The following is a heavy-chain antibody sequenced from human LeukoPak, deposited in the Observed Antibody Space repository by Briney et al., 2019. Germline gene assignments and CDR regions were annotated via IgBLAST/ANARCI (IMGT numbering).Heavy chain of an antibody. V-gene: IGHV3-33*01. CDR2: IWYDGTNK. D-gene: IGHD2-15*01. CDR1: GFTFSSYG. J-gene: IGHJ3*02. Sequence: PGGSLRLSCVASGFTFSSYGTNWVRKAPGKGLEWVAVIWYDGTNKFYADSVKGRFTISRDNSKNTLYVQMNSLRAEDTAVYYCARLLGYCSGGNCAPGAFDIWGQGTMVTVSS. CDR3: ARLLGYCSGGNCAPGAFDI.